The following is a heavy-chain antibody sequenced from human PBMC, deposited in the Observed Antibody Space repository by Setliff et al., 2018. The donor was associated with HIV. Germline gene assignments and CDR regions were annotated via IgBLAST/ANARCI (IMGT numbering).Heavy chain of an antibody. CDR1: GVTFDRYW. V-gene: IGHV3-74*01. CDR2: VNTDGSSK. Sequence: PGGSLRLSCAASGVTFDRYWMHWVSQAPGKGLVWVSRVNTDGSSKTYADSVKDRFTIYRDNAKNTLYLQMHDLRAEDTGVYYCHSGYDCEEQSYFDYWGQGTLVTVSS. D-gene: IGHD5-12*01. J-gene: IGHJ4*02. CDR3: HSGYDCEEQSYFDY.